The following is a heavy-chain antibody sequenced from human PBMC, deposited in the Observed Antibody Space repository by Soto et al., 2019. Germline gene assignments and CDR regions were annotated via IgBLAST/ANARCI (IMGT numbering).Heavy chain of an antibody. D-gene: IGHD1-26*01. J-gene: IGHJ4*02. Sequence: SETLSLTCTVSGGSISSTNWWTWVRQPPGKGLEWIGEIYHSGSTNYNPSLKGRVTISVDTSKNQFSLKLNSVTAADTAVYYCARGGTGSIDYWGQGTLVTVSS. CDR3: ARGGTGSIDY. CDR2: IYHSGST. V-gene: IGHV4-4*02. CDR1: GGSISSTNW.